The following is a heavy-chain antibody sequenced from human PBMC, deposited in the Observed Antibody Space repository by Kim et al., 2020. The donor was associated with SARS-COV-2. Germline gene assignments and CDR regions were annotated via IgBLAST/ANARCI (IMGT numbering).Heavy chain of an antibody. J-gene: IGHJ5*02. D-gene: IGHD3-10*01. Sequence: GGSLRLSCAASGFTFSSYAMSWVRQAPGKGLEWVSAISGSGGSTYYADSVKGRFTISRDNSKNTLYLQMNSLRAEDTAVYYCAKDLGSFWDMVRGANWFDPWGQGTLVTVSS. CDR2: ISGSGGST. CDR3: AKDLGSFWDMVRGANWFDP. V-gene: IGHV3-23*01. CDR1: GFTFSSYA.